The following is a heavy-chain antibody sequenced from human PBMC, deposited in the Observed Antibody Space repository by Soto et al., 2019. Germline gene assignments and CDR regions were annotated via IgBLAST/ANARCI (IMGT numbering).Heavy chain of an antibody. D-gene: IGHD3-22*01. CDR2: IYYIGST. CDR3: ARGPNYYDSSWYSLDACDI. V-gene: IGHV4-30-4*01. Sequence: SETLSLTCTVCGGSISSGDYYWSWIRQPPGKGLEWIGYIYYIGSTYYNPSLKSRVTISVDTSKNQFSLKLSSVTAADTAVYYCARGPNYYDSSWYSLDACDILGQWKIVAVS. J-gene: IGHJ3*02. CDR1: GGSISSGDYY.